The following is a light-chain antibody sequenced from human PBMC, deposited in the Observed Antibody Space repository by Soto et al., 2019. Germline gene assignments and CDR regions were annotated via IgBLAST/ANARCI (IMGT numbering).Light chain of an antibody. J-gene: IGLJ1*01. V-gene: IGLV2-14*01. CDR2: EVS. CDR1: NSDVGGYNY. CDR3: SSYTSSTSYV. Sequence: QSALTQPASVSGSPGQSITISCTVTNSDVGGYNYVSWYQQHPGKAPKLMIYEVSNRPSGVSNRFSGSKSGNTASLTISGLQAEDEADYYCSSYTSSTSYVFGTGTKLTVL.